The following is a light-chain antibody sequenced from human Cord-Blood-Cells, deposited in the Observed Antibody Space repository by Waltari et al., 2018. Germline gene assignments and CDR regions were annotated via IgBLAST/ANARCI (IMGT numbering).Light chain of an antibody. CDR2: AAS. J-gene: IGKJ3*01. CDR1: QSLSSY. V-gene: IGKV1-39*01. CDR3: QQSYSTPFT. Sequence: DIQMTQSPSPLSTSVGDRVPITCRASQSLSSYLTWYQQKPGKAPKLLIYAASSLQSGVPSRFSGSGSGTDFTLTISSLQPEDFATYYCQQSYSTPFTFGPGTKVDIK.